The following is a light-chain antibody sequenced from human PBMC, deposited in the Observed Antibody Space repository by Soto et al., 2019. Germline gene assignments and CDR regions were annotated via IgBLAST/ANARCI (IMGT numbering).Light chain of an antibody. CDR2: DAS. CDR1: QSVGTY. V-gene: IGKV3-11*01. CDR3: QQRVNWLT. Sequence: EIVLTQSPAILYLSPGERATLSCRASQSVGTYLDWYQQKLGQAPRLLIYDASNRATGIPARFSGSGSGTDFTLTISSLEPEDFAVYYCQQRVNWLTFGGGTKVEV. J-gene: IGKJ4*01.